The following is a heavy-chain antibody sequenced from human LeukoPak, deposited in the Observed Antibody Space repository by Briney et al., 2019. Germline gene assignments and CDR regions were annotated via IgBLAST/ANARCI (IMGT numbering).Heavy chain of an antibody. J-gene: IGHJ6*03. CDR2: IKSKTDGGTT. Sequence: GGSLTLSCAASGFTFSNAWMSWVRQAPGKGLEWVGRIKSKTDGGTTDYAAPVKGRFTISRDDSKNTLYLQMNSLKTEDTAVYYCTTDPGSGSYSDYYYMDVWGKGTTVTISS. D-gene: IGHD3-10*01. CDR1: GFTFSNAW. V-gene: IGHV3-15*01. CDR3: TTDPGSGSYSDYYYMDV.